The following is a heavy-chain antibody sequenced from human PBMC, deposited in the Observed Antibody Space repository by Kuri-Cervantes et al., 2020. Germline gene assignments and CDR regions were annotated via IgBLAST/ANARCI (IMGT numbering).Heavy chain of an antibody. J-gene: IGHJ4*02. CDR2: IKQDGSES. CDR3: ARAQRSDFFAYAGGGYFDY. D-gene: IGHD3/OR15-3a*01. V-gene: IGHV3-7*02. Sequence: GGSLRLSCAASGFTFSSYWMSWVRQAPGKGLEWVANIKQDGSESHYVDSVRGRFTISRDNAKNSLYLQMNSLRAEDTAVYYCARAQRSDFFAYAGGGYFDYWGQGTLVTVSS. CDR1: GFTFSSYW.